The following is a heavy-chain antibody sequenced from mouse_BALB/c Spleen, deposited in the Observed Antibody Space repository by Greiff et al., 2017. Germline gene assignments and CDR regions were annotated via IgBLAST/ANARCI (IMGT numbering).Heavy chain of an antibody. CDR3: ARGGITTDWYFDV. D-gene: IGHD1-2*01. CDR2: ILPGSGST. Sequence: QVQLKQSGAELMKPGASVKISCKATGYTFSSYWIEWVKQRPGHGLEWIGEILPGSGSTNYNEKFKGKATFTADTSSNTAYMQLSSLTSEDSAVYYCARGGITTDWYFDVWGAGTTVTVSS. V-gene: IGHV1-9*01. CDR1: GYTFSSYW. J-gene: IGHJ1*01.